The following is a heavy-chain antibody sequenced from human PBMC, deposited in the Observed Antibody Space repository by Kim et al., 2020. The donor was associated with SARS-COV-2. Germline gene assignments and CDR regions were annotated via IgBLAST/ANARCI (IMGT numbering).Heavy chain of an antibody. D-gene: IGHD3-22*01. CDR3: ARGGDYYDSSGYGVYGMDV. Sequence: SVKVSCKASGGTFSSYAISWVRQAPGQGLEWMGGIIPIFCTAKYAQKFQGRVTITADESTSTAYMSLSSLRSEETAVYYCARGGDYYDSSGYGVYGMDVWGHETTDTVSS. CDR2: IIPIFCTA. J-gene: IGHJ6*02. V-gene: IGHV1-69*13. CDR1: GGTFSSYA.